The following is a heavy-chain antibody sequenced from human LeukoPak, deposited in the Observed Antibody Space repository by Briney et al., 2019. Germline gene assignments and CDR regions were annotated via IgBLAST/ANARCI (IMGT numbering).Heavy chain of an antibody. Sequence: GGSLRLSCAASGFTFSNYDMSWVRQAPGKGLEWVANINQGGSDKYYVDSVKGRFTISRDNANNLLYLQMNSLGGEDTAVYYCTRDRSRAEDDWGQGTLVTVSS. J-gene: IGHJ4*02. CDR1: GFTFSNYD. D-gene: IGHD1-14*01. CDR2: INQGGSDK. V-gene: IGHV3-7*01. CDR3: TRDRSRAEDD.